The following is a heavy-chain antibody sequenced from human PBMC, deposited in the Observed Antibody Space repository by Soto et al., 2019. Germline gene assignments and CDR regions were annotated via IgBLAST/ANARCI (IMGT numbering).Heavy chain of an antibody. CDR2: ISWNSGNI. J-gene: IGHJ4*02. D-gene: IGHD3-3*01. V-gene: IGHV3-9*01. CDR1: GFTFDDYA. Sequence: EVHLVESGGGLVQPGRSLRLSCAASGFTFDDYAMHWVRQVPGKGLEWVSSISWNSGNIVYADSVKGRFTISRDSANNSLYLQMNSPKTEDTALYYCAKGAVTSIFAYFDYWGQGTLVTVSS. CDR3: AKGAVTSIFAYFDY.